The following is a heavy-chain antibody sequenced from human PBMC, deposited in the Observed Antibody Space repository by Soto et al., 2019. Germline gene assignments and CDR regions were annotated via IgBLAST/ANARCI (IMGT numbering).Heavy chain of an antibody. CDR1: GFTFSSYA. CDR3: ARDKTFDI. J-gene: IGHJ3*02. V-gene: IGHV3-64*01. Sequence: GSLRLSCAASGFTFSSYAMHWVRQAPGKGLEYVSAISSNGGSTYYANSVKGRFTISRDNSKNTLYLQMGSLRAEDMAVYYCARDKTFDIWGQGTMVTVSS. CDR2: ISSNGGST.